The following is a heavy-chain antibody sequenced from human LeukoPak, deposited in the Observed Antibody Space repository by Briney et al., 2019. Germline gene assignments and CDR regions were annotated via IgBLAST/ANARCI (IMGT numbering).Heavy chain of an antibody. CDR2: IRNDGGNK. V-gene: IGHV3-30*02. CDR1: GFRFSGIG. CDR3: AKDLWYTSSSEEY. J-gene: IGHJ4*02. Sequence: GGSLRLSCAASGFRFSGIGMHWFRQAPGKGLDWVAYIRNDGGNKQYADSVKGRFSISRDNSKNTLSLEMNSLRAEDTAVYYCAKDLWYTSSSEEYWGQGTLVTVSS. D-gene: IGHD6-6*01.